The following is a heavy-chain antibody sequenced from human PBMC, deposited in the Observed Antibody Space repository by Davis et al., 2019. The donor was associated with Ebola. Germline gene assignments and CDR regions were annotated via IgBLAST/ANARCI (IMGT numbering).Heavy chain of an antibody. CDR3: ARDQIRSIHDWYFDL. J-gene: IGHJ2*01. CDR2: IKQDGSEK. D-gene: IGHD4-17*01. CDR1: GFTFSSYW. V-gene: IGHV3-7*01. Sequence: GESLKISCAASGFTFSSYWMSWVRQAPGKGLEWVANIKQDGSEKYYVDSVKGRFTISRDNAKNSLYLQMNSLRAEDTAVYYCARDQIRSIHDWYFDLWGRGTLVTVSS.